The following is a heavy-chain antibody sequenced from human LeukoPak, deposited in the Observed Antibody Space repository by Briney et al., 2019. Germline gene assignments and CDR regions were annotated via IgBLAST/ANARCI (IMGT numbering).Heavy chain of an antibody. J-gene: IGHJ6*02. CDR1: GGSISSYY. Sequence: SETLSLTCSVSGGSISSYYWSWIRQPPEKGLEWIGYIYYNGRTNYNPSLKSRVTISVHTSKNQFSLRLSSVTAADTAVYYCARSIVAAGIASDYYYYAMDVWGQGTTVAVSS. CDR2: IYYNGRT. V-gene: IGHV4-59*08. CDR3: ARSIVAAGIASDYYYYAMDV. D-gene: IGHD6-13*01.